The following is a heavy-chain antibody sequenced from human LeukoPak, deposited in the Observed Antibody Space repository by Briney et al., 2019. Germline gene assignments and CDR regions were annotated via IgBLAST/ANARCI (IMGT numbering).Heavy chain of an antibody. CDR1: GYSFTSYW. Sequence: GESLEISCKGSGYSFTSYWIGWVRQMPGKGLEWMLILYPGDSDTRYSTPCQGQVTISADKSISTAYLQWSSLKASETDMYCGARRGGKEFDYWGQGTLVTVSS. V-gene: IGHV5-51*01. J-gene: IGHJ4*02. CDR2: LYPGDSDT. D-gene: IGHD2-15*01. CDR3: ARRGGKEFDY.